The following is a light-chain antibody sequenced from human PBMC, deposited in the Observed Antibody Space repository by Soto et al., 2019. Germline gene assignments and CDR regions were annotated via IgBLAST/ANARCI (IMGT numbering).Light chain of an antibody. J-gene: IGKJ2*01. CDR2: ASS. CDR3: QQYYSYLYT. Sequence: AIRMTQSPSSLSASTGDRVTITCRASQGISSYLAWYQQKPGKAPKLLIYASSTMQSGVPSRFSGSGSGTDFTLTISCLQSEDFATYYCQQYYSYLYTLCQGTKLEIK. CDR1: QGISSY. V-gene: IGKV1-8*01.